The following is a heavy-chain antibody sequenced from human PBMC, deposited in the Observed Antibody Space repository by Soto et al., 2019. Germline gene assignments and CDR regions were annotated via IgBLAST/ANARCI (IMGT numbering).Heavy chain of an antibody. CDR3: ARPGGISNWFDP. V-gene: IGHV4-39*01. Sequence: SETLSLTCTVSGGSISSSSYYWGWIRQPPGKGLEWIGSIYYSGSTYYNPSLKSRVTISVDTSKNQFSLKLSSVTAADTAVYYCARPGGISNWFDPWGQGTLVTVSS. D-gene: IGHD3-16*01. J-gene: IGHJ5*02. CDR1: GGSISSSSYY. CDR2: IYYSGST.